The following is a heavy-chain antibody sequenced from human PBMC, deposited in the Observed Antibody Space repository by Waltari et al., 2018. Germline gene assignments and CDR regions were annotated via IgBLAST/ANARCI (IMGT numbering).Heavy chain of an antibody. V-gene: IGHV3-7*01. CDR3: ARDWNWGFDY. D-gene: IGHD7-27*01. CDR2: SKEDGTQK. J-gene: IGHJ4*02. CDR1: GFRFSNNW. Sequence: EVQLVESGGGLVQPGGSLRLYCAASGFRFSNNWRSWVRQAPGKGLEWGANSKEDGTQKYYVDSVRGRFTISRDNTKNTLYLQMNSLRVEDTAVYYCARDWNWGFDYWGQGTLVTVSS.